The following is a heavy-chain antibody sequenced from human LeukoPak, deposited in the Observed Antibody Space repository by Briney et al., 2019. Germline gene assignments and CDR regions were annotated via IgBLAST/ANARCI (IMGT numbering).Heavy chain of an antibody. D-gene: IGHD1-1*01. CDR1: GASISSSDYY. J-gene: IGHJ4*02. CDR3: ARHGNWEPFDY. V-gene: IGHV4-39*01. Sequence: KPSETLSLTCVLSGASISSSDYYWAWIRQPPGKGLEWIGTVYYSGSTYYNPSLKSRLTISVDTSNNSISHKVTSLTAADTAVYYCARHGNWEPFDYWGQGSLVTVSS. CDR2: VYYSGST.